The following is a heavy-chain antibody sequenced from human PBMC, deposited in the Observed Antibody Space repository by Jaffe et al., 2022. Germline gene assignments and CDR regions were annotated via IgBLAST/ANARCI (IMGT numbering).Heavy chain of an antibody. V-gene: IGHV3-30*02. D-gene: IGHD4-17*01. J-gene: IGHJ6*03. Sequence: QVQLVESGGGVVQPGGSLRLSCAASGFTFSSYGMHWVRQAPGKGLEWVAFIRYDGSNEYYTDSVKGRFTISRDNSKITLYLQMSSLRAEDTAVYYCAKDTYTVTTSYYYNYMDVWGKGTTVTVSS. CDR1: GFTFSSYG. CDR3: AKDTYTVTTSYYYNYMDV. CDR2: IRYDGSNE.